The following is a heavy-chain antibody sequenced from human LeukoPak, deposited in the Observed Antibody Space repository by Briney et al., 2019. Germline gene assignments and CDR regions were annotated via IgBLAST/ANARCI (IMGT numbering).Heavy chain of an antibody. D-gene: IGHD4-23*01. CDR3: ARERTTVVRESY. CDR1: GFTFSDYY. Sequence: PGGSLRLSCAASGFTFSDYYMSWIRQAPGKGLEWVSYISSSGSTIYYADSVEGRFTISRDNAKNSLYLQMNSLRAEDTAVYYCARERTTVVRESYWGQGTLVTVSS. CDR2: ISSSGSTI. V-gene: IGHV3-11*01. J-gene: IGHJ4*02.